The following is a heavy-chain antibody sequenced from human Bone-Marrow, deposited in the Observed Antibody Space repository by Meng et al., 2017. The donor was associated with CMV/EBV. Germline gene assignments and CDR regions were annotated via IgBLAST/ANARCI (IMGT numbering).Heavy chain of an antibody. Sequence: SETLSLTCTVFGGSVSSGSYYWSWIRQPPGKGLEWIGYIYYSGSTNYNPSLKSRVTISVDTSKNQFSLKLSSVTAADTAVYYCAGSTAKWELLNWFDPWGQGTLVTVSS. CDR3: AGSTAKWELLNWFDP. CDR1: GGSVSSGSYY. V-gene: IGHV4-61*01. J-gene: IGHJ5*02. D-gene: IGHD1-26*01. CDR2: IYYSGST.